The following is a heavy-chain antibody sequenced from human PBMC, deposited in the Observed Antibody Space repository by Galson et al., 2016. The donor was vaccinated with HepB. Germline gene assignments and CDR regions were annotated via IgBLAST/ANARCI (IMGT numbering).Heavy chain of an antibody. CDR3: SSMTGPTPGGY. D-gene: IGHD1-20*01. J-gene: IGHJ4*02. CDR1: GFTVSNNY. V-gene: IGHV3-53*01. Sequence: SLRLSCAASGFTVSNNYMSWVRQAPGKGLEWVSLIYSGGSTYYADSVKGRFTISRDNSKNTLYLQMNSRRAEDTAVYYCSSMTGPTPGGYWGQGTLVTVSS. CDR2: IYSGGST.